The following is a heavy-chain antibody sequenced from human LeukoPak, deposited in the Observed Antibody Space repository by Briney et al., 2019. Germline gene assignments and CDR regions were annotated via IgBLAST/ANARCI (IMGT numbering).Heavy chain of an antibody. CDR2: IYYSGST. Sequence: SETLSLTCTVSSDSIYSSNYYWGWIRQPPGKGLEWIGSIYYSGSTYYNSSLESRVTISVDTSKNQFSLKLSSLTAADTAVYYCARAAYCGGDCYLFDYWGQGTLVTVFS. V-gene: IGHV4-39*01. CDR3: ARAAYCGGDCYLFDY. D-gene: IGHD2-21*02. CDR1: SDSIYSSNYY. J-gene: IGHJ4*02.